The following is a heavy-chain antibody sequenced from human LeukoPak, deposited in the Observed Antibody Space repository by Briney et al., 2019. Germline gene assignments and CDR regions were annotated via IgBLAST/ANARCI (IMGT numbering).Heavy chain of an antibody. D-gene: IGHD1-26*01. CDR2: IYPGDSDT. CDR1: GYSLTSYW. J-gene: IGHJ5*02. CDR3: ASLGGRGSKWFDP. V-gene: IGHV5-51*01. Sequence: LGESLKISCKGPGYSLTSYWIGWVRQMPGKGLEWMGIIYPGDSDTRYSPSFQGQVTISADKSISTAYLQWSSLKASDTAMYYCASLGGRGSKWFDPWGQGTLVTVSS.